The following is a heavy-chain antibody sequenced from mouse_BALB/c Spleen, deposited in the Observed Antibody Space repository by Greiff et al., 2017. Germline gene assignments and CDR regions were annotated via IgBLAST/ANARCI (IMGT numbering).Heavy chain of an antibody. D-gene: IGHD3-2*01. CDR3: ARPIDSSGYWFAY. J-gene: IGHJ3*01. CDR1: GFTFSSYY. V-gene: IGHV5-6-2*01. Sequence: EVKLVESGGGLVKLGGSLKLSCAASGFTFSSYYMSWVRQTPEKRLELVAAINSNGGSTYYPDTVKGRFTISRDNAKNTLYLQMSSLKSEDTALYYCARPIDSSGYWFAYWGQGTLVTVSA. CDR2: INSNGGST.